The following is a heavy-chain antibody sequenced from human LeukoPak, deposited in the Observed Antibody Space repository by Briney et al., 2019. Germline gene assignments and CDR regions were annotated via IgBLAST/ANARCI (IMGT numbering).Heavy chain of an antibody. V-gene: IGHV3-30-3*01. Sequence: GGSLRLSCAASGFTFSSYAMYWVRQAPGKGLEWVAVISYDGSNKYYADSVKGRFTISRDNSKNTLYLQMNSLRAEDTAVYYCARGGGTAMVQDDAFDIWGQGTMVTVSS. D-gene: IGHD5-18*01. CDR1: GFTFSSYA. CDR2: ISYDGSNK. CDR3: ARGGGTAMVQDDAFDI. J-gene: IGHJ3*02.